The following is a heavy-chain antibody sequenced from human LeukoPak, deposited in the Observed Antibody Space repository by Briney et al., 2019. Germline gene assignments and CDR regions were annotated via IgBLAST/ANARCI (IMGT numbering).Heavy chain of an antibody. D-gene: IGHD1-26*01. CDR1: GGTFSSHA. J-gene: IGHJ6*03. Sequence: GASVKVSCKASGGTFSSHAISWVRQAPGQGLEWMGGIIPIFGTANYAQKFQGRVTITTDESTSTAYMELSSLRSEDTAVYYCARESRERGYYYYYYMDVWGKGTTVTVSS. CDR2: IIPIFGTA. V-gene: IGHV1-69*05. CDR3: ARESRERGYYYYYYMDV.